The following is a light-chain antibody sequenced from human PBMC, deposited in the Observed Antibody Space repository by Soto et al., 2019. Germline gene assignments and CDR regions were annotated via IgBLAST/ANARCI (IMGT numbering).Light chain of an antibody. CDR1: QSLLHSNGYNY. Sequence: DIVVTQSPLSLPVTPGEPASISCRSSQSLLHSNGYNYLDWYLQKPGQSPQLLIYFSSNRASVVPDRFSGSGSGTDFTLKISRVEAEYVGVYYCMPALHIHPLFGLGNKLEIK. J-gene: IGKJ2*01. CDR3: MPALHIHPL. V-gene: IGKV2-28*01. CDR2: FSS.